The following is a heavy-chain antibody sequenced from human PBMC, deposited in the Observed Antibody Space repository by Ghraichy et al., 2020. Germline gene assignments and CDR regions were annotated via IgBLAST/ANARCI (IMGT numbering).Heavy chain of an antibody. CDR3: ASGAGTTALNFDY. CDR2: INHSGST. D-gene: IGHD1-7*01. Sequence: SCAVYGGSFSGYYWSWIRQPPGKGLEWIGEINHSGSTNYNPSLKSRVTISVDTSKNQFSLKLSSVTAADTAVYYCASGAGTTALNFDYWGQGTLVTVSS. CDR1: GGSFSGYY. J-gene: IGHJ4*02. V-gene: IGHV4-34*01.